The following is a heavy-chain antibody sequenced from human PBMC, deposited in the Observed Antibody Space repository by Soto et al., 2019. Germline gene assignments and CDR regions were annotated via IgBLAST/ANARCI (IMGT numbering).Heavy chain of an antibody. V-gene: IGHV3-30*03. CDR3: ARGFTMIELY. Sequence: GGSLRLSCAASGFTFSSYGMHWVRQAPGKGLEWVAVISYDGSNKYYADSVKGRFTISRDNAKNTLYLQMNSLRAEDTAVYYCARGFTMIELYWGKGTLVTVSS. CDR2: ISYDGSNK. D-gene: IGHD3-22*01. J-gene: IGHJ4*02. CDR1: GFTFSSYG.